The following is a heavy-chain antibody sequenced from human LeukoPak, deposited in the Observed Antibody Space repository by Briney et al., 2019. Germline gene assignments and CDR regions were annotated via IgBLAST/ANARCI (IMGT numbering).Heavy chain of an antibody. CDR3: AELGITMIGGV. J-gene: IGHJ6*04. D-gene: IGHD3-10*02. Sequence: GESLRLSCAASGFTFSSYSMNWVRQAPGKGLEWASYISSSGSTIYYADSVKGRFTISRDNAKNSLYLQMNSLRAEDTAVYYCAELGITMIGGVWGKGTTVTISS. CDR1: GFTFSSYS. V-gene: IGHV3-48*04. CDR2: ISSSGSTI.